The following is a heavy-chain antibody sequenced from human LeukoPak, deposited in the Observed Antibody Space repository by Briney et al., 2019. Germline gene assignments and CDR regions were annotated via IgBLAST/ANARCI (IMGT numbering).Heavy chain of an antibody. V-gene: IGHV1-8*01. D-gene: IGHD6-6*01. CDR3: ARHSSSGVVY. CDR2: MNPNRGNA. Sequence: GASVKVSCKASGYTLTSYDINWVRQATGQGLEWMGWMNPNRGNAGYAQKFQGRVTMTRNTSISTAYMELSRLRSEDTAVYYCARHSSSGVVYWGQGTLVTVSS. J-gene: IGHJ4*02. CDR1: GYTLTSYD.